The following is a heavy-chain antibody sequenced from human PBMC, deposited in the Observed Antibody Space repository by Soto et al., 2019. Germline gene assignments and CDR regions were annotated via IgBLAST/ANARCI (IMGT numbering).Heavy chain of an antibody. CDR3: AGVHSRAAAGTTPLY. CDR1: GFTFSSYS. J-gene: IGHJ4*02. V-gene: IGHV3-21*01. Sequence: GGSLRLSCAASGFTFSSYSMNWVRQAPGKGLEWVSSISSSSSYIYYADSVKGRFTISRDNAKNSLYLQMNSLRAEDTAVYYCAGVHSRAAAGTTPLYWGQGTLVTVSS. CDR2: ISSSSSYI. D-gene: IGHD6-13*01.